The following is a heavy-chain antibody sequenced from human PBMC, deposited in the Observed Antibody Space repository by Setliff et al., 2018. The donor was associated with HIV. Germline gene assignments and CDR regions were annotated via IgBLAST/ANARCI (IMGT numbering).Heavy chain of an antibody. CDR1: GYTFTSYG. CDR2: ISAYNGNT. CDR3: ARDLTMVLGRGGGGDAFDI. V-gene: IGHV1-18*01. J-gene: IGHJ3*02. Sequence: ASVKVSCKASGYTFTSYGISWVRQAPGQGLEWMGWISAYNGNTNYEQKLQGRVTMTTDTSTSTAYMELRSLRSDDTAVYYCARDLTMVLGRGGGGDAFDIWGQGTMVTVSS. D-gene: IGHD3-10*01.